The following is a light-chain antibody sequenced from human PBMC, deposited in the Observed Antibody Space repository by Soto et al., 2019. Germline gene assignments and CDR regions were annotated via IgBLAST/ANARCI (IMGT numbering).Light chain of an antibody. J-gene: IGKJ1*01. V-gene: IGKV3D-15*01. CDR2: HAS. CDR3: QQYNNWPPWT. CDR1: QSVSTK. Sequence: EIVMTQSPVSLSVSPGERATLSCRASQSVSTKLAWYQQKPGQAPRLLIYHASIRAAGIPARFSGSGSGTEFTLTISSLQSEDFAFYHCQQYNNWPPWTFGQGTKVEIK.